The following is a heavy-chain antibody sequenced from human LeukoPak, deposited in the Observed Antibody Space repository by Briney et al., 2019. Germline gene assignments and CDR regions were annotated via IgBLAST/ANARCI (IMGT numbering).Heavy chain of an antibody. J-gene: IGHJ3*02. CDR1: GGTFSSYA. CDR2: IIPIFGTA. V-gene: IGHV1-69*05. Sequence: SVKVSCKASGGTFSSYAISWVRQAPGQGLEWMGGIIPIFGTANYAQKFQGRVTITTDESTSTAYMELSSLRSEDTAVYYCARNWNYGVWAFDIWGQGTMVTVSS. CDR3: ARNWNYGVWAFDI. D-gene: IGHD1-7*01.